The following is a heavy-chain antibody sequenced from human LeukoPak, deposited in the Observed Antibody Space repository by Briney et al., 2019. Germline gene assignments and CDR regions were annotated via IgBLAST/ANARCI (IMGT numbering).Heavy chain of an antibody. CDR3: ARATYCGGDCYDWSFDL. D-gene: IGHD2-21*02. V-gene: IGHV4-4*07. CDR2: IYTSGST. Sequence: SETLSLTCTVSGGSISSYHWSWIRQSAGKGLEWIGRIYTSGSTSYNPSLKSQITMSIDTSKNQFSLKMSSVTAADTAVYYCARATYCGGDCYDWSFDLWGRGTLTTVSS. CDR1: GGSISSYH. J-gene: IGHJ2*01.